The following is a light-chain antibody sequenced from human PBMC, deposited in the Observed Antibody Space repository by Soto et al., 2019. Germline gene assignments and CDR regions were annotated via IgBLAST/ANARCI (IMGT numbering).Light chain of an antibody. J-gene: IGLJ1*01. V-gene: IGLV2-23*01. Sequence: QSVLAQPASVSGSPGQSITISCTGTSDDVGAYNSVSWYQQLPHKAPQVILYKGTQRPSGVSSRFSGSTSGNAASLTISGLQADDEADYLCCSYAPESTYVFGNGKKVTV. CDR3: CSYAPESTYV. CDR2: KGT. CDR1: SDDVGAYNS.